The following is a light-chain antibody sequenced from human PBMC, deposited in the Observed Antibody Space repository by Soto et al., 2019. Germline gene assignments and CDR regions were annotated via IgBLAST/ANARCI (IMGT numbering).Light chain of an antibody. J-gene: IGKJ5*01. CDR1: QSVSSS. Sequence: EIVLTQSPATLSVSPGERATLSCRASQSVSSSLAWYQQKPGQAPRILMYGASTRATGFPARFSGSGSGTEFTVTISSLQSEDFAVYYCQQYHKWPITFGQGTRVEIK. CDR2: GAS. CDR3: QQYHKWPIT. V-gene: IGKV3-15*01.